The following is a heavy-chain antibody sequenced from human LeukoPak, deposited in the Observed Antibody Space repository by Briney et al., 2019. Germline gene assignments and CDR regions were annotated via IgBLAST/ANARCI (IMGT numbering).Heavy chain of an antibody. D-gene: IGHD4/OR15-4a*01. J-gene: IGHJ4*02. Sequence: GGSLRLSCEASGLTFSSYWMSWVRQAPGKGLEWVAVISYDGSNKYYADSVKGRFTISRDNSKNTLYLQMNSLRAEDTAVYYCARGGAADYGDYWGQGTLVTVSS. CDR1: GLTFSSYW. CDR3: ARGGAADYGDY. V-gene: IGHV3-30*03. CDR2: ISYDGSNK.